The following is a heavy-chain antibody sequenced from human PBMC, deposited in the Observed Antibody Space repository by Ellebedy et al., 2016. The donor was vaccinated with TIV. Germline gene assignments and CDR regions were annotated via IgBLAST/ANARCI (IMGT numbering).Heavy chain of an antibody. CDR1: GYTFTGYY. V-gene: IGHV1-2*02. Sequence: ASVKVSCKASGYTFTGYYMHWVRQAPGQGLEWMGWINPNNGGTHYAQKFQGRVTMTRDTSISTAYMELSSLRSDDTAMYYCTRLTGATRTFDYWGQGTLVTVSS. D-gene: IGHD2-8*02. CDR2: INPNNGGT. J-gene: IGHJ4*02. CDR3: TRLTGATRTFDY.